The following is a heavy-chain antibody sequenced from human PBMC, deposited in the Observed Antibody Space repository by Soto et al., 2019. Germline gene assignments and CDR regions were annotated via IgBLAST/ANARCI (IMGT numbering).Heavy chain of an antibody. CDR1: GFTFSSYA. V-gene: IGHV3-64D*08. D-gene: IGHD5-12*01. J-gene: IGHJ2*01. Sequence: GGSLRLSCSASGFTFSSYAMHWVRQAPGTGLEYVSAISSNGGSTYYADSVKGRFTISRDNSKNTLYLQMSSLRAEDTAVYYCVNDSDIVATYYWYFDLWGRGTLVTVSS. CDR2: ISSNGGST. CDR3: VNDSDIVATYYWYFDL.